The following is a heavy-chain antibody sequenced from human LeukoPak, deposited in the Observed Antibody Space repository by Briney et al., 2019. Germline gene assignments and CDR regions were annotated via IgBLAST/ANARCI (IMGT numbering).Heavy chain of an antibody. D-gene: IGHD4-17*01. Sequence: WISAYNGNTNYAQKLQGRVTMTTDTSTSTAYMELRSLRSDDTAVYYCATDRDYGDYLDYWGQGTLVTVSS. J-gene: IGHJ4*02. V-gene: IGHV1-18*01. CDR3: ATDRDYGDYLDY. CDR2: ISAYNGNT.